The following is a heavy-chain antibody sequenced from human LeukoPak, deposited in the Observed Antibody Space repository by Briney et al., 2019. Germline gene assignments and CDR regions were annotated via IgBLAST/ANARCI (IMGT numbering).Heavy chain of an antibody. CDR3: ARTKRTYYYDSSALGGYYYMDV. CDR1: GGTFSSYA. CDR2: IIPIFGTA. V-gene: IGHV1-69*06. D-gene: IGHD3-22*01. J-gene: IGHJ6*03. Sequence: GASVKVSCKASGGTFSSYAISWVRQAPGQGLEWMGGIIPIFGTANYAQKFQGRVTITADKSTSTAYMELGSLRSEDTAVYYCARTKRTYYYDSSALGGYYYMDVWGKGTTVTVSS.